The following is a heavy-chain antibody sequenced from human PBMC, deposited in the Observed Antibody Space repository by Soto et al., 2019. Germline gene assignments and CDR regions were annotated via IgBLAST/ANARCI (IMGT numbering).Heavy chain of an antibody. CDR2: ISANDVGT. CDR3: AKAKNDYNWDNRPPFDY. D-gene: IGHD1-20*01. V-gene: IGHV3-23*01. Sequence: GGSLRLSCEASGFTLRNYALTRLPHAPGKGLEWVSLISANDVGTYYAESVKTRFTISTDQSRNTVYLQMDSLRADDTAIYYCAKAKNDYNWDNRPPFDYWGQGTLVTVSS. J-gene: IGHJ4*02. CDR1: GFTLRNYA.